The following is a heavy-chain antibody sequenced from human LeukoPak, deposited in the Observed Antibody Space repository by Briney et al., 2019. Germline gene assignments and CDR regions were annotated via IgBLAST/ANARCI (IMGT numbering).Heavy chain of an antibody. J-gene: IGHJ4*02. Sequence: SETLSLTCTVSSGSISSYYWSWIRQPPGKGLEWIGYIYYSGSTNYNPSLKSRVTISVDTSKNQFSLRLSSVTAADTAVYYCASSGIAAASSDYWGQGTLVTVSS. CDR2: IYYSGST. V-gene: IGHV4-59*08. CDR1: SGSISSYY. D-gene: IGHD6-13*01. CDR3: ASSGIAAASSDY.